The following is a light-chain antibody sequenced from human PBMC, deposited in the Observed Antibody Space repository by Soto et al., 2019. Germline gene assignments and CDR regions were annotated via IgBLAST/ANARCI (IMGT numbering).Light chain of an antibody. J-gene: IGLJ1*01. CDR2: GNS. V-gene: IGLV1-40*01. CDR3: QSYDSSLSGLV. CDR1: SSNIGAGYD. Sequence: QTVVTKPPSVSGAPGQRVTISCTGSSSNIGAGYDVHWYQQLPGTAPKLLIYGNSNRPSGVPDRFSGSKSGTSASLAITGLHAEDEADYYCQSYDSSLSGLVFGTGTKLTVL.